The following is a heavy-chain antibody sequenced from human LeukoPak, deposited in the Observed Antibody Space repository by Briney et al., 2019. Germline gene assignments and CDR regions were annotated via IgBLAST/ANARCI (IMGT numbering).Heavy chain of an antibody. CDR3: AWQWLIMGAFDI. CDR1: GFTFSSYW. CDR2: INSDGSST. D-gene: IGHD6-19*01. Sequence: PGGSLRLSCAASGFTFSSYWMHWVRQAPGKGLVWVSRINSDGSSTSYADSVKGRFTISRDNSKNTLYLQMNSLRAEDTAIYYCAWQWLIMGAFDIWGQGTMVTVSS. V-gene: IGHV3-74*01. J-gene: IGHJ3*02.